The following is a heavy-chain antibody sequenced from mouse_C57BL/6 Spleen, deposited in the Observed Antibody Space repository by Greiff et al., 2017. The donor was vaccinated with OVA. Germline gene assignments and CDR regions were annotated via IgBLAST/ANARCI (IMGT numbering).Heavy chain of an antibody. V-gene: IGHV1-26*01. CDR2: INPNNGGT. J-gene: IGHJ2*01. CDR1: GYTFTDYY. CDR3: ARDYYYGSSPLFDY. D-gene: IGHD1-1*01. Sequence: VQLQQSGPELVKPGASVKISCKASGYTFTDYYMNWVKQSHGKSLEWIGDINPNNGGTSYNQKFKGKATLTVDKSSSTAYMELRSLTSEDSAVYYCARDYYYGSSPLFDYGGQGTTLTVSS.